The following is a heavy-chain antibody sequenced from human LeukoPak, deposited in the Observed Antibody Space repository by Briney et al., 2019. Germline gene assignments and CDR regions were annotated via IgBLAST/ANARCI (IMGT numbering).Heavy chain of an antibody. D-gene: IGHD3-10*01. CDR3: ARERGDYYYYMDV. J-gene: IGHJ6*03. CDR2: IYSGGST. Sequence: GGSLRLSCAASGFTISDYSMSWVRQAPGKGLEWVSVIYSGGSTYYADSVKGRFTISRDNSKNTLYLQMNSLRAEDTAVYYCARERGDYYYYMDVWGKGTTVTISS. V-gene: IGHV3-66*01. CDR1: GFTISDYS.